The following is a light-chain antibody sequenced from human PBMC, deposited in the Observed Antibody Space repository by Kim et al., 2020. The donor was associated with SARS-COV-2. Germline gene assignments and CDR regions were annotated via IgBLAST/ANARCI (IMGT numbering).Light chain of an antibody. CDR2: DVT. CDR3: TSYRSDSTLV. V-gene: IGLV2-14*03. J-gene: IGLJ2*01. CDR1: SSDIGGYNF. Sequence: QSALTQPDSVSGSPGQSITISCTGTSSDIGGYNFVSWYQHHPGKAPKLIINDVTNRPSGVSNRFSGSKSGNTASLTISGLQGEDEADYYCTSYRSDSTLVFGGGTQLTVL.